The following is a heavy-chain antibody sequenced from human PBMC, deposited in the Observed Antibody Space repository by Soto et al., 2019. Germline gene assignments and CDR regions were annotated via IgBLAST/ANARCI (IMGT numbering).Heavy chain of an antibody. Sequence: ASVKVSCKXSGYTFTSYDINWVRQATGQGLEWMGWMNPNSGNTGYAQKFQGRVTMTRNTSISTAYMELSSLRSEDTAVYYCARVLRYFDWSNDAFDIWGQGTMVTVSS. CDR2: MNPNSGNT. V-gene: IGHV1-8*01. CDR3: ARVLRYFDWSNDAFDI. D-gene: IGHD3-9*01. CDR1: GYTFTSYD. J-gene: IGHJ3*02.